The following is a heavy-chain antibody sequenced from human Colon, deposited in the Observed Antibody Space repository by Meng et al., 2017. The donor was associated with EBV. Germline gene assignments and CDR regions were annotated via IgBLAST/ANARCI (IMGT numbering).Heavy chain of an antibody. CDR3: ARGKQDAWELLAY. CDR2: IDDSGST. V-gene: IGHV4-4*02. CDR1: GFSISSNIR. J-gene: IGHJ4*02. D-gene: IGHD1-26*01. Sequence: QVRLQRAGPGLWKPSGTLSLTGGVSGFSISSNIRWTWVRQPPGKGLEWIGDIDDSGSTNYNPSLNSRISISLDKSKNHFSLKVNSVTAADTAVYYCARGKQDAWELLAYWGQGALVIASS.